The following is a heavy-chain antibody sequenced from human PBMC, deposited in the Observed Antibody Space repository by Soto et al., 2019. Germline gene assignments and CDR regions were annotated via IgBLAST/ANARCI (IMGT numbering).Heavy chain of an antibody. CDR1: GWSFSGYY. Sequence: SETLSLTCTVSGWSFSGYYWSWIRQPPGKGLEWIGEINHSGSTNYNPSLKSRVTISVDTSKNQFSLKLSSVTAADTAVYYCARGSSYYYDSSGYPIDYWGQGTLVTVSS. CDR3: ARGSSYYYDSSGYPIDY. D-gene: IGHD3-22*01. V-gene: IGHV4-34*01. CDR2: INHSGST. J-gene: IGHJ4*02.